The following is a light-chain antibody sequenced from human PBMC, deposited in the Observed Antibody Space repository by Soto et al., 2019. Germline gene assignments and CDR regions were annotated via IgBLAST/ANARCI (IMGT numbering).Light chain of an antibody. Sequence: EIVIVESAVTLSASPSERAIFSCRASQSVGSNIAWYQQKPGQAPRLLIYGASTRAAGIPDRFSGSGSGTEFTLTISSLQSEDFAVYYCQQYNNWPRTFGQGTKVDIK. CDR3: QQYNNWPRT. CDR2: GAS. CDR1: QSVGSN. V-gene: IGKV3D-15*01. J-gene: IGKJ1*01.